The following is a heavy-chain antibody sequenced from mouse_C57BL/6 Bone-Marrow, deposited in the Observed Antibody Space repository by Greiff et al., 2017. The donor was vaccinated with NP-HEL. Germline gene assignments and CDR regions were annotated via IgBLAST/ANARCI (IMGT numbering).Heavy chain of an antibody. J-gene: IGHJ2*01. D-gene: IGHD4-1*01. Sequence: QVHVKQSGAELVRPGASVKLSCKASGYTFTDYYINWVKQRPGQGLEWIARIYPGSGNTYYNEKFKGKATLTAEKSSSTAYMQLSSLTSEDSAVYFCARELGRGYYFDYWGQGTTLTVSS. CDR3: ARELGRGYYFDY. CDR1: GYTFTDYY. V-gene: IGHV1-76*01. CDR2: IYPGSGNT.